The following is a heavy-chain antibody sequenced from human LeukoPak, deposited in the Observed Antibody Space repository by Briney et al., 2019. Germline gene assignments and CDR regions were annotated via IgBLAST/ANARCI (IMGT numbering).Heavy chain of an antibody. CDR1: GGSISSNNW. D-gene: IGHD3-22*01. CDR3: AHTGRYYDSSGYSTHPFDY. J-gene: IGHJ4*02. V-gene: IGHV4-4*02. CDR2: IYHSGSP. Sequence: SETLSLTCAVSGGSISSNNWWGWVRQPPGKGLEWIGEIYHSGSPNYNPSLKSRVTISVDTSKNQFSLKLSSVTAADTAVYYCAHTGRYYDSSGYSTHPFDYWGQGTLVTVSS.